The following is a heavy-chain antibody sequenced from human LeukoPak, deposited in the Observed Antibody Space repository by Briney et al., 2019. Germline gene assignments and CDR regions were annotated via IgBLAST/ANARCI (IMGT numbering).Heavy chain of an antibody. Sequence: SETLSLTCTVSGGSISGFYWSWIRQPPGKGLEWIGYIYYSGSTNYNPSLKSRVTLSVDTSKNQFSLKLTSVTAADTAVYYCASRSGYDRFDPWGQGTLVTVSS. D-gene: IGHD5-12*01. J-gene: IGHJ5*02. CDR2: IYYSGST. CDR3: ASRSGYDRFDP. V-gene: IGHV4-59*01. CDR1: GGSISGFY.